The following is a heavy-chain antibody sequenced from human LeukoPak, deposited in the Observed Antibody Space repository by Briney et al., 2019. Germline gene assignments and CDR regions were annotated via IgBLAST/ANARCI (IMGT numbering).Heavy chain of an antibody. Sequence: GGSLRLSCAASGVTFSSYWMHWVRQAPGKGLEWVSGISWNSGSIGYADSVKGRFTISRDNAKNSLYLQMNSLRAEDTALYYCAKDTGSSWYLHYFDYWGQGTLVTVSS. D-gene: IGHD6-13*01. CDR3: AKDTGSSWYLHYFDY. CDR2: ISWNSGSI. V-gene: IGHV3-9*01. J-gene: IGHJ4*02. CDR1: GVTFSSYW.